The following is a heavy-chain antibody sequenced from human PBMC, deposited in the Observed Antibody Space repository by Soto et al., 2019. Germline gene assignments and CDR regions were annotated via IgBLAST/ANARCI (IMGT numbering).Heavy chain of an antibody. Sequence: QVQLVQSGAEVKKPGSSVKVSCKASGGTFSSYTISWVRQAPGQGLEWMGRIIPILGIANYAQKFQGRVTITADKSTSTAYMELSSLRSEDTAVYYCARASREVTPIFDYWVQGTLVTVSS. V-gene: IGHV1-69*02. J-gene: IGHJ4*02. CDR2: IIPILGIA. CDR1: GGTFSSYT. CDR3: ARASREVTPIFDY. D-gene: IGHD4-4*01.